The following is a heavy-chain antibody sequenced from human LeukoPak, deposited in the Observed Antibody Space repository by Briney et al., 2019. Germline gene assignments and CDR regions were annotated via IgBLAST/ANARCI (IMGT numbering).Heavy chain of an antibody. CDR1: GFTFSIYG. V-gene: IGHV3-33*01. Sequence: GGSLRLSCAASGFTFSIYGMLWVRQAPGKGLEWVAVLWNDGGNKYYGDSVKGRLTISRDNSKNTLYLQMNSLRAEDTAVYFCARVQGAGGWRGYFDKGGQGTPVTV. CDR2: LWNDGGNK. CDR3: ARVQGAGGWRGYFDK. J-gene: IGHJ4*02. D-gene: IGHD6-19*01.